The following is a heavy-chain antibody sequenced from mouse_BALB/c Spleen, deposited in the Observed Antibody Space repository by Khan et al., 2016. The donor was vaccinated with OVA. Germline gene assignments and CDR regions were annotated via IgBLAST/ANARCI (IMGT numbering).Heavy chain of an antibody. CDR1: GYTFTNYW. CDR3: TRVGVDGSSCAY. CDR2: IYPSDSYT. V-gene: IGHV1-69*02. D-gene: IGHD2-3*01. Sequence: QVQLQQSGTELVRPGASVKLSCKASGYTFTNYWINWVRQRPGQGLEWIGNIYPSDSYTNYNQKFKDKATLTVDKSSSTAYMQLSSPTSEDSAVYYCTRVGVDGSSCAYWGQGTLVTVAA. J-gene: IGHJ3*01.